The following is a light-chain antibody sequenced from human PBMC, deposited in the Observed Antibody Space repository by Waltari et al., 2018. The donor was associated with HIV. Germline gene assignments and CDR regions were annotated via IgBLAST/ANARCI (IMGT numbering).Light chain of an antibody. J-gene: IGLJ3*02. V-gene: IGLV5-45*01. CDR3: MIWHSSAWV. CDR1: SGINVGTYR. Sequence: QAVLTQPASLSASPGASASLTCTLRSGINVGTYRIYWYQQKPGSPPRYLLGYSSDSDKEQGSGVPSRFAGSKDASANAGILLISGLQSEDEADYYCMIWHSSAWVFGGGTKLTVL. CDR2: YSSDSDK.